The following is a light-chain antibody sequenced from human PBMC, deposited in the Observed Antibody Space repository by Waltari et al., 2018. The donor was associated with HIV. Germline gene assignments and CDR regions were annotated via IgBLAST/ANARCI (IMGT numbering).Light chain of an antibody. J-gene: IGLJ2*01. V-gene: IGLV2-23*01. CDR3: WSYAGSTPYVL. CDR2: EGT. Sequence: QSALTQPASVSGSPGQSITIPCTGTTSDLGSHNLVSWYQQHPGKAPYLIIYEGTHSPSVISNRFSCSKAGNTASLTISGLQADDEADYFCWSYAGSTPYVLLGGGTKLTVL. CDR1: TSDLGSHNL.